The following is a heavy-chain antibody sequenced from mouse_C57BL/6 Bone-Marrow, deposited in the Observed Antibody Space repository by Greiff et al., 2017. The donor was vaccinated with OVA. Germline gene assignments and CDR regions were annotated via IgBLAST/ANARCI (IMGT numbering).Heavy chain of an antibody. CDR1: GFTFSSYA. D-gene: IGHD1-1*01. CDR3: TREWDYYGSSYAMDY. J-gene: IGHJ4*01. Sequence: EVQLVESGEGLVKPGGSLKLSCAASGFTFSSYAMSWVRQTPEKRLEWVAYISSGGDYIYYADTVKGRFTISRDNARNTLYLQKSSLKSEDTAMYYCTREWDYYGSSYAMDYWGQGTSVTVSS. V-gene: IGHV5-9-1*02. CDR2: ISSGGDYI.